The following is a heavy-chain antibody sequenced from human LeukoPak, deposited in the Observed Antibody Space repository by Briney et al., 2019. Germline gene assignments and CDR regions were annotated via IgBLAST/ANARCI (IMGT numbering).Heavy chain of an antibody. J-gene: IGHJ4*02. CDR1: GFTFSSHW. V-gene: IGHV3-7*03. Sequence: GGSLRLSCAASGFTFSSHWMSWVRKSPGMGLEWVANINQDGSDKHYVDSVKDRFTISRDNAERSLYLQMNSLRAEDTAVYYCARDHVAPGLIFDSWGQGTLVTVSS. CDR2: INQDGSDK. CDR3: ARDHVAPGLIFDS. D-gene: IGHD3-16*01.